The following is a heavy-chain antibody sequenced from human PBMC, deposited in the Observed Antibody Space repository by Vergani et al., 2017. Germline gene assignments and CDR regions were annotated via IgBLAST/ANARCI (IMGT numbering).Heavy chain of an antibody. D-gene: IGHD6-19*01. CDR1: GFTFSNSA. V-gene: IGHV3-23*01. J-gene: IGHJ5*02. Sequence: EVHLLESGGGLVQSGGSLRLSCAASGFTFSNSAVSWVRQAPGKGLAWVSSISGSGGSTNYAHSVKGRFTISRDNSKNTLSLQMNSLTAEDTAVYYCAKEPYGSGLGWFDPWGQRMLVTFSS. CDR3: AKEPYGSGLGWFDP. CDR2: ISGSGGST.